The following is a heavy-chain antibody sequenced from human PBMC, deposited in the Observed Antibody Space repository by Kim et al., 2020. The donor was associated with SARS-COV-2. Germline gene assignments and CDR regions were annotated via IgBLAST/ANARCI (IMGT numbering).Heavy chain of an antibody. D-gene: IGHD3-10*01. V-gene: IGHV1-69*13. J-gene: IGHJ6*02. CDR1: GGTFSSYA. CDR2: IIPIFGTA. Sequence: SVKVSCKASGGTFSSYAISWVRQAPGQGLEWMGGIIPIFGTANYAQKFQGRVTITADESTSTAYMELSSLRSEDTAVYYCARERTFGELFWAPSYGMDVWGQGTTVTVS. CDR3: ARERTFGELFWAPSYGMDV.